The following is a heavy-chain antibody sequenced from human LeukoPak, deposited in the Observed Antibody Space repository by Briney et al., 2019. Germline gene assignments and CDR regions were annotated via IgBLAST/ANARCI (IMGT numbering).Heavy chain of an antibody. D-gene: IGHD4-23*01. V-gene: IGHV3-30*02. CDR3: ARYLDYGGNSRVFQH. CDR2: IRYDGSNK. J-gene: IGHJ1*01. CDR1: GFTFSSYG. Sequence: PGGSLRLSCAASGFTFSSYGMHWVRQAPGKGLEWVAFIRYDGSNKYYADSVKGRFTISRDNSKNTLYLQMNSLRAEDTAVYYCARYLDYGGNSRVFQHWGQGTLVTVSS.